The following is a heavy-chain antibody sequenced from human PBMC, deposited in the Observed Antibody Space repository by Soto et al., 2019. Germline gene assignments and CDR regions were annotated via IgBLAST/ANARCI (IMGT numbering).Heavy chain of an antibody. D-gene: IGHD6-13*01. CDR2: ISGSGGST. J-gene: IGHJ4*02. CDR3: AKDRRVAAAGTRYFDY. Sequence: PGGSLRLSCAASGFTFSSYAMSWVRQAPGKGLERVSAISGSGGSTYYAGSVKGRFTISRDNSKNTLYLQMNSLRAEDTAVYYCAKDRRVAAAGTRYFDYWGQGTLVTVSS. V-gene: IGHV3-23*01. CDR1: GFTFSSYA.